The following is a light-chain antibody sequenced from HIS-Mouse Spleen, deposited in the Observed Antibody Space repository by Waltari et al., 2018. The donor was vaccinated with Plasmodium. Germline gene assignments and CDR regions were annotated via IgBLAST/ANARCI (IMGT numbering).Light chain of an antibody. CDR1: QSVLYSSNNKNY. Sequence: DIVMTQSPDSLAVSLGERDTITCKSSQSVLYSSNNKNYLAWYQQKPVQPPTLLIYWATTREAGVPDRFSGSGSGTDFTLTISSLQAEDVAVYYCQQYYSTPLTFGGGTKVEIK. CDR2: WAT. V-gene: IGKV4-1*01. J-gene: IGKJ4*01. CDR3: QQYYSTPLT.